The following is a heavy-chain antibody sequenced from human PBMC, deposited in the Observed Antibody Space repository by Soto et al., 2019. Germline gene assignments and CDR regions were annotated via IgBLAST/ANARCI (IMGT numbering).Heavy chain of an antibody. CDR3: ARDSYMKKGYSYGQPFDY. Sequence: SSETLSLTCAVSGYSISSGYYWGWIRQPPGKGLEWIGSIYHSGSTYYNPSLKSRVTISVDTSKNQFSLKLSSVTAADTAVYYCARDSYMKKGYSYGQPFDYWGQGXLVTVSS. J-gene: IGHJ4*02. CDR1: GYSISSGYY. V-gene: IGHV4-38-2*02. CDR2: IYHSGST. D-gene: IGHD5-18*01.